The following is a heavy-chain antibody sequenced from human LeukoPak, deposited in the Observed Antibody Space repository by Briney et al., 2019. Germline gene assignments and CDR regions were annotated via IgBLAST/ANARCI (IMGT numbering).Heavy chain of an antibody. CDR2: IIPIFGTA. CDR3: ARDQTSRYYDSSGYYAFDI. Sequence: ASVNVSCTASGGTFSSYAISWVRQAPGQGLEWMGGIIPIFGTANYAQKFQGRVTITADESTSTAYMELSSLRSEDTAVYYCARDQTSRYYDSSGYYAFDIWGQGTMVTVSS. D-gene: IGHD3-22*01. V-gene: IGHV1-69*13. CDR1: GGTFSSYA. J-gene: IGHJ3*02.